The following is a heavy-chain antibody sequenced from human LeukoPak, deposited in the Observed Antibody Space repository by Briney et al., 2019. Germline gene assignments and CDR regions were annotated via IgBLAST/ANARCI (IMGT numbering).Heavy chain of an antibody. CDR2: IYSSGST. CDR1: GGSISSYY. D-gene: IGHD2-2*01. V-gene: IGHV4-4*07. CDR3: ARGQYHLLYWYFDL. Sequence: TSETLSLTCTVSGGSISSYYWSWIRQPAGKGLEWIGRIYSSGSTNYNPSLKSRVTMSVDTSKNQFSLKLSSVTAADTAVYYCARGQYHLLYWYFDLWGRGTLVTVSS. J-gene: IGHJ2*01.